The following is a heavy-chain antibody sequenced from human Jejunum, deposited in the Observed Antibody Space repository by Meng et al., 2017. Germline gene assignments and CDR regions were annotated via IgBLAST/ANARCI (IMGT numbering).Heavy chain of an antibody. J-gene: IGHJ4*02. CDR3: DEGTAGTLNTPIEY. V-gene: IGHV3-9*01. CDR2: ISWNGAYI. CDR1: GFSFDDYS. Sequence: SLKISCAASGFSFDDYSMHWVRQSSGKGLEWVSGISWNGAYIGYADSIRGRSTVSRDNAKDVIFLQMSSITAKNTDFYYCDEGTAGTLNTPIEYWGQGTMVTVSS. D-gene: IGHD2-15*01.